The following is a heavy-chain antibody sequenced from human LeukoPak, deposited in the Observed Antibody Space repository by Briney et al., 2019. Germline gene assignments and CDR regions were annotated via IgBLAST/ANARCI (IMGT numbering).Heavy chain of an antibody. CDR2: IYNSGST. CDR3: ARRDSSGYYYYFDY. Sequence: SETLSLTCTVSGASISSSAWYWGWIRQPPGKGLEWIGIIYNSGSTYYNPSLKSRVTISVDTSKNQFSLKLSSVTAADTAVYYCARRDSSGYYYYFDYWGQGTLVTVSS. J-gene: IGHJ4*02. V-gene: IGHV4-39*01. CDR1: GASISSSAWY. D-gene: IGHD3-22*01.